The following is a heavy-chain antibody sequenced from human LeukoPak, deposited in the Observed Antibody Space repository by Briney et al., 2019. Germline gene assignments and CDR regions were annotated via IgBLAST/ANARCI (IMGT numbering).Heavy chain of an antibody. CDR3: ARDPNYYDSSGYFDY. CDR2: IYYSGST. D-gene: IGHD3-22*01. V-gene: IGHV4-59*12. J-gene: IGHJ4*02. Sequence: SETLSLTCTVSGGSISSYYWSWIRQPPGKGLEWIGYIYYSGSTNYNPSLKSRVTISVDTSKNQFSLKLSSVTAADTAVYYCARDPNYYDSSGYFDYWGQGTLVTVSS. CDR1: GGSISSYY.